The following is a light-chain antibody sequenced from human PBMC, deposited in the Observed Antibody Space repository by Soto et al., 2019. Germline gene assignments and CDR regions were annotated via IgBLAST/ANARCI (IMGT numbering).Light chain of an antibody. J-gene: IGLJ3*02. CDR2: AVN. CDR1: SSDVGDYNY. CDR3: CSYAGSYTWV. V-gene: IGLV2-11*01. Sequence: QSALTQPRSVSGSPGQSVTISCTGTSSDVGDYNYVSWYQQHPGKAPKLLIYAVNMRPSGVPDRFSVSKSGNTASLTISGLQAEDVADYSCCSYAGSYTWVFGGGTKVTVL.